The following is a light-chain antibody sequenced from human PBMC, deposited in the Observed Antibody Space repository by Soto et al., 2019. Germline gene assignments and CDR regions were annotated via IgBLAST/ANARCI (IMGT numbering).Light chain of an antibody. CDR3: QQYNSYSPT. V-gene: IGKV1-5*02. Sequence: IHMTQSPSTLSASVGNSVTIVCRASQSISSWLAWYQQKQGKAPKLLIYDASSLESGVPSRFSGSGYGTEFTLTISSLQTDDFATYYCQQYNSYSPTFGQGTKVDIK. J-gene: IGKJ1*01. CDR1: QSISSW. CDR2: DAS.